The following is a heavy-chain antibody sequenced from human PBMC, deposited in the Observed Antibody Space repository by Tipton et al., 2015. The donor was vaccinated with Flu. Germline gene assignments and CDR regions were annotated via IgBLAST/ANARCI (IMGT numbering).Heavy chain of an antibody. CDR2: VSSSSSYI. V-gene: IGHV3-21*01. Sequence: SLRLSCSASGFSFGIHGMNWVRQAPGKGLEWVSCVSSSSSYIYYADSVKGRFTISRDNAKNSLYLEMNSLRAEDTAVYYCARDRAAAAPDYWGQGTLVTVSS. CDR3: ARDRAAAAPDY. J-gene: IGHJ4*02. CDR1: GFSFGIHG. D-gene: IGHD6-13*01.